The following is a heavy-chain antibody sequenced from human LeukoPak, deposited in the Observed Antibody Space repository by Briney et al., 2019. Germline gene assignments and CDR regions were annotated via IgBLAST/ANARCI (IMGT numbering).Heavy chain of an antibody. CDR3: ARDPGFSGPGFWFDP. CDR1: GYTFTGYY. D-gene: IGHD3-10*01. Sequence: GASVKVSCKASGYTFTGYYMHWVRQAPGQGLEWMGRINPNSGGTNYAQKFQGRVTMTRDTSISTAYMELSRLRSDDTAVYYCARDPGFSGPGFWFDPWGQGTLVTVSS. V-gene: IGHV1-2*06. CDR2: INPNSGGT. J-gene: IGHJ5*02.